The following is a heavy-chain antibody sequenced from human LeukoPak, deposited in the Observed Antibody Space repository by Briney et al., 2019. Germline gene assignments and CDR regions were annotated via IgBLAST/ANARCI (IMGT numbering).Heavy chain of an antibody. J-gene: IGHJ4*02. CDR1: GFTFSSYS. V-gene: IGHV3-21*01. D-gene: IGHD2-15*01. CDR3: VLLVVGTVRVG. CDR2: ISSSSSYI. Sequence: PGGSLRLSCAASGFTFSSYSMNWVRQAPGKGLEWVSSISSSSSYIYHADSVKGRFTISRDNAKNSLYLQMNSLRAEDTAVYYCVLLVVGTVRVGWGQGTLVTVSS.